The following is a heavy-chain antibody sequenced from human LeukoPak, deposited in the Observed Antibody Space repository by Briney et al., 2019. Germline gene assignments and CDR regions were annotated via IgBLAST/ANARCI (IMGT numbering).Heavy chain of an antibody. CDR1: GYTFTGYY. D-gene: IGHD2-2*01. V-gene: IGHV1-2*02. CDR3: ARVLHSRSSTAPGMGY. CDR2: INPNSGGT. Sequence: ASVKVSCKASGYTFTGYYMHWVRQAPGQGLEWMGWINPNSGGTNYAQKFQGRVTMTRDTSISTAYMELSRLRSDDTAVYYCARVLHSRSSTAPGMGYWGQGTLVAVSS. J-gene: IGHJ4*02.